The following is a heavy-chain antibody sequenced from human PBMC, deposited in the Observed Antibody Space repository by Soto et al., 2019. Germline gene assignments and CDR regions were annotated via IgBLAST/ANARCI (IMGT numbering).Heavy chain of an antibody. CDR2: ISYDGSNK. CDR1: GFTFSSYG. Sequence: GGSLRLSCAASGFTFSSYGMHWVRQAPGKGLEWVAVISYDGSNKYYADSVKGRFTISRDNSKNTLYLQMNSLRAEDTAVYYCAKGALGKRELLFDYWGQGTLVTVSS. V-gene: IGHV3-30*18. D-gene: IGHD3-10*01. J-gene: IGHJ4*02. CDR3: AKGALGKRELLFDY.